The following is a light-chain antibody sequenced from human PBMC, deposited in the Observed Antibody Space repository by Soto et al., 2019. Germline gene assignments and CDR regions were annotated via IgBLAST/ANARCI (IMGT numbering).Light chain of an antibody. J-gene: IGKJ2*01. V-gene: IGKV3-20*01. Sequence: EMVLTQSPGTLSFSPGERATLSCRASQSVSNNYLAWYQQKPGQAPRLLIYGASSRATGIPDRFSGSGSGTDCTLTIRRLEPEDFAVYYCQQYGSSPYTFGQGTKLEIK. CDR2: GAS. CDR1: QSVSNNY. CDR3: QQYGSSPYT.